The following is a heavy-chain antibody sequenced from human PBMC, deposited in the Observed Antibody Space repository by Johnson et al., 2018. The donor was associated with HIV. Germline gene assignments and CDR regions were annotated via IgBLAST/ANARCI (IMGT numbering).Heavy chain of an antibody. CDR1: GFTFSDYY. J-gene: IGHJ3*02. CDR3: ARVTKYYFDSSVDAFDI. V-gene: IGHV3-11*04. Sequence: QVQLVESGGGLVKPGGSLRLSCAASGFTFSDYYMSWIRQAPWKGLEWVSYISESGTTIYYADSVKGRFTISRDNAKNSLYLQMNSLRAEDTAVYFCARVTKYYFDSSVDAFDIWGQGTVVTVSS. D-gene: IGHD3-22*01. CDR2: ISESGTTI.